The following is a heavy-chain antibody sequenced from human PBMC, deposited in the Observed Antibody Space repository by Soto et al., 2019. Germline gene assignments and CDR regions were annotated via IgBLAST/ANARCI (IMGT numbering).Heavy chain of an antibody. Sequence: QVQLVQSGAEVKKPGASVKVSCKASGYTFTSYGISWVRQAPGQGLEWMGWISAYNGNTNYAQKLQGRATMTTDTSTSTADTERRSLRSDDTAVYYCARDVGYGLIDYWGQGTLVTVSS. CDR1: GYTFTSYG. CDR3: ARDVGYGLIDY. D-gene: IGHD5-18*01. V-gene: IGHV1-18*01. CDR2: ISAYNGNT. J-gene: IGHJ4*02.